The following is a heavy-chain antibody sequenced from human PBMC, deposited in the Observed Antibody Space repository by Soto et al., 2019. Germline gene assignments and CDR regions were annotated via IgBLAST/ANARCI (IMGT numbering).Heavy chain of an antibody. CDR3: ARGGGMGYYYDSSGVGY. CDR2: MNPNSVNT. J-gene: IGHJ4*02. CDR1: GYTFTSYD. Sequence: QVQLVESGAEVKKPGASVKVSCKASGYTFTSYDINWVRQATGQGLELMGWMNPNSVNTGYAQKLQGRVTMTRNTSISTAYMELSSMRSEDTAVYYCARGGGMGYYYDSSGVGYWGQGTLVTVSS. V-gene: IGHV1-8*01. D-gene: IGHD3-22*01.